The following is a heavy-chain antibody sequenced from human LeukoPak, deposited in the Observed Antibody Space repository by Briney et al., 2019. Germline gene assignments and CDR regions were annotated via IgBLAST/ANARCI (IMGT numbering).Heavy chain of an antibody. Sequence: PSETLSLTCTVSGGSISSYYWNWIRQPPGKGLEWIGYISYSGSTNYNPSLKSRVTISLDTSKNQFSLKLSSVTAADTAVYYCARDRGYSYGYGYWGQGTLVTVSS. V-gene: IGHV4-59*12. D-gene: IGHD5-18*01. J-gene: IGHJ4*02. CDR3: ARDRGYSYGYGY. CDR1: GGSISSYY. CDR2: ISYSGST.